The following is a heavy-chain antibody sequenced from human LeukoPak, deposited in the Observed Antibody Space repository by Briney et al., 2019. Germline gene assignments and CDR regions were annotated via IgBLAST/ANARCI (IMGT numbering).Heavy chain of an antibody. CDR1: GFTFSSYW. J-gene: IGHJ3*02. D-gene: IGHD1-26*01. CDR2: IKQDGSEK. CDR3: ARVGAKGAFDI. Sequence: GGSLRLSCAASGFTFSSYWMSWVHQAPGKGLEWVANIKQDGSEKYYVDSVKGRFTISRDNAKNSLYLQMNSLRAEDTAVYYCARVGAKGAFDIWGQGTMVTVSS. V-gene: IGHV3-7*01.